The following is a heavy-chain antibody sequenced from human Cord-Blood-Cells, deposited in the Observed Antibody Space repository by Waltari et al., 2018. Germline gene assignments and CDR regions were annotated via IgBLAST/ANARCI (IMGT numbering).Heavy chain of an antibody. J-gene: IGHJ6*02. CDR3: AKDLTGTTLYYYYGMDV. V-gene: IGHV3-23*01. CDR1: GLTFRSYA. CDR2: ISGSGGST. D-gene: IGHD1-7*01. Sequence: EVQLLESGGGLVQPGGSLRLSCAASGLTFRSYAMSWVPRAPGKGLEWVSAISGSGGSTYYADSVKGRFTISRDNSKNTLYLQMNSLRAEDTAVYYCAKDLTGTTLYYYYGMDVWGQGTTVTVSS.